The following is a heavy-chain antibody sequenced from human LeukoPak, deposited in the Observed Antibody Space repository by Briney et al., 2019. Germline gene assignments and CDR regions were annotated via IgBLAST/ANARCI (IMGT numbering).Heavy chain of an antibody. CDR3: ASAGNCSSTSCYKADV. V-gene: IGHV4-34*01. Sequence: SETLSLTCAVYGGSFSGYYWSWIRQPPGKGLEWIGEINHSGSTNYNPSLKSRVTISVDTSKNQLSLKLSSVSAADTAVYYCASAGNCSSTSCYKADVWGQGTTVTVSS. D-gene: IGHD2-2*02. CDR1: GGSFSGYY. CDR2: INHSGST. J-gene: IGHJ6*02.